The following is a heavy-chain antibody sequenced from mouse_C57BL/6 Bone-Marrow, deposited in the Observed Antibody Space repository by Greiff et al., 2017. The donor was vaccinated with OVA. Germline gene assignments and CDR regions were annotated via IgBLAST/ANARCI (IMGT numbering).Heavy chain of an antibody. CDR3: ARIYYGYYYSMDY. CDR1: GFSLTSYG. V-gene: IGHV2-2*01. J-gene: IGHJ4*01. CDR2: LWRGGST. D-gene: IGHD1-2*01. Sequence: QVQLQQSGPGLVQPSQSLSITCTVSGFSLTSYGVHWVRQSPGQGLEWLGVLWRGGSTDYNAAFISRLSISKDNSKSQVFCKMNSLQADDTAIYYCARIYYGYYYSMDYWGQGTAVTVSS.